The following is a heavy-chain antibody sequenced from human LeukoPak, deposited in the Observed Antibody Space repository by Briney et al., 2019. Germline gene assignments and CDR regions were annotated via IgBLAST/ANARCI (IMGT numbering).Heavy chain of an antibody. CDR2: IRYDGSNK. D-gene: IGHD4-17*01. V-gene: IGHV3-30*02. J-gene: IGHJ6*02. Sequence: GGSLRLPCAASGFTFSSYGMHWVRQAPGKGLEWVAFIRYDGSNKYYADSVKGRFTISRDNSKNTLYLQMNSLRAEDTAVYYCASYLDYGDYVLLGHYYGMDVWGQGTTVTVSS. CDR1: GFTFSSYG. CDR3: ASYLDYGDYVLLGHYYGMDV.